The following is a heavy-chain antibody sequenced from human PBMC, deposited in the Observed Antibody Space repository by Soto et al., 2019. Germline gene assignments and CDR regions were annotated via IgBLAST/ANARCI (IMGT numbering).Heavy chain of an antibody. CDR1: GFTFDTYG. CDR3: ARVTPGNNLYYFSGLDF. V-gene: IGHV3-30-3*01. Sequence: QVHLVESGGGVVQPGRSLRLSCVASGFTFDTYGIHWVRQAPGKGLQWVALISYEGSNTSYADSVRGRFTISRDNSKNTLYLQMNTLRPEDTGLYYCARVTPGNNLYYFSGLDFWGQGTSVTVSS. D-gene: IGHD1-1*01. CDR2: ISYEGSNT. J-gene: IGHJ6*02.